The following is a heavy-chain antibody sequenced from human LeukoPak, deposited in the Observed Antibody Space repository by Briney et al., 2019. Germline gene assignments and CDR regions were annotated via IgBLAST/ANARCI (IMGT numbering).Heavy chain of an antibody. V-gene: IGHV3-33*01. CDR2: IWYDGSNK. J-gene: IGHJ3*02. Sequence: GGSLRLSCAASGFIFSSHGMHWVRQAPGKGLEWVAIIWYDGSNKYYADSVKGRFTISRDNSKNTLYLQMNSLRAEDTAVYYCARSRSNVLMVYAIDAFDIWGQGTMVTDSS. CDR1: GFIFSSHG. CDR3: ARSRSNVLMVYAIDAFDI. D-gene: IGHD2-8*01.